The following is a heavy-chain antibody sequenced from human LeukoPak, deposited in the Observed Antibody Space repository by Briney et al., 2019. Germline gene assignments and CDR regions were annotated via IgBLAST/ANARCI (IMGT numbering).Heavy chain of an antibody. CDR2: VRYDGSNK. J-gene: IGHJ4*02. CDR1: GLTFSNYG. Sequence: GGSLRLSCAASGLTFSNYGMHWVRQAPGKGLEWVAFVRYDGSNKYYADSVKGRFTISRRNSKNTLYLQMNSLRAEDTAVYYCAKDSYYDSSVYYSQIDYWGQGTLVTVSS. CDR3: AKDSYYDSSVYYSQIDY. V-gene: IGHV3-30*02. D-gene: IGHD3-22*01.